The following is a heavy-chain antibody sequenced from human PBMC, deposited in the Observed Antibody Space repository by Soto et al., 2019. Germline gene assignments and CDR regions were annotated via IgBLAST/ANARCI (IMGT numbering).Heavy chain of an antibody. Sequence: ASVKVSCTASGYTFNSYDINWVRQATGQGLEWMGWMNPNSGNTGYAQKFQGRVTMTRNTSISTAYMELSSLRSEDTAVYYCARAHSSSSVGGYYYGMDVWGQGTTVTVSS. CDR3: ARAHSSSSVGGYYYGMDV. CDR1: GYTFNSYD. CDR2: MNPNSGNT. V-gene: IGHV1-8*01. D-gene: IGHD6-6*01. J-gene: IGHJ6*02.